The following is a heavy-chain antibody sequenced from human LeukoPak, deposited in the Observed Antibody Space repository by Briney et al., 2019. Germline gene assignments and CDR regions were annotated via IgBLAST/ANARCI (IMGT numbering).Heavy chain of an antibody. CDR2: VYYTGNI. D-gene: IGHD1-26*01. CDR1: GDSIGTTYY. Sequence: SETLSLTCSVSGDSIGTTYYWGVIRQPPGKGLEWVAAVYYTGNIYYKPSLKSRVTISVDTSKNQFSLKLGSVTAADTAVYYCARLGPRGSRHMDVWGKGTTVTISS. V-gene: IGHV4-39*07. CDR3: ARLGPRGSRHMDV. J-gene: IGHJ6*03.